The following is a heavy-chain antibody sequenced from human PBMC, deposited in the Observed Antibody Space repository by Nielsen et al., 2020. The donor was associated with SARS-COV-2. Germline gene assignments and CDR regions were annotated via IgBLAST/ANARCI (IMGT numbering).Heavy chain of an antibody. CDR3: ARDRRTYYYDSSGYYYDY. J-gene: IGHJ4*02. CDR2: INAGNGNT. Sequence: WVRQAPGQRLEWMGWINAGNGNTKYSQKFQGRVTITRDTSASTAYMELSSLRSEDTAVYCCARDRRTYYYDSSGYYYDYWGQGTLVTVSS. V-gene: IGHV1-3*01. D-gene: IGHD3-22*01.